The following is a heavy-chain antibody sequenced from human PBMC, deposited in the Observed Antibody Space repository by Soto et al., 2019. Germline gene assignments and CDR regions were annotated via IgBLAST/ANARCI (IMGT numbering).Heavy chain of an antibody. CDR1: GFTFSSYS. J-gene: IGHJ4*02. Sequence: GGSLRLSCAASGFTFSSYSMNWVRQAPGKGLEWVSSISSSSSYIYYADSVKGRFTISRDNAKNSLYLQMNSLRAEDTAVYYCARIAVAGHTPFDYWGQGTLVTVSS. CDR3: ARIAVAGHTPFDY. D-gene: IGHD6-19*01. V-gene: IGHV3-21*01. CDR2: ISSSSSYI.